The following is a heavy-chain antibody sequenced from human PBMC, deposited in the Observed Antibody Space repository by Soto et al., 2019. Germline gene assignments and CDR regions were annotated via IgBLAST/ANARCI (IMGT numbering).Heavy chain of an antibody. CDR1: GFTFSSYG. J-gene: IGHJ6*02. D-gene: IGHD3-3*01. V-gene: IGHV3-30*18. CDR3: AKDGSGYYYYGMDV. Sequence: GGSLRLSCAASGFTFSSYGMHWVRQAPGKGLEWVAVISYDGSNKYYADSVKGRFTISRDNSKNTLYLQMNSLRVEDTAVYYCAKDGSGYYYYGMDVWGQGTTVTVSS. CDR2: ISYDGSNK.